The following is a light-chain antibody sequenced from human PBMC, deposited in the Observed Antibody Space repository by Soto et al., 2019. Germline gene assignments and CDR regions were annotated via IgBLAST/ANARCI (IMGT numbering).Light chain of an antibody. Sequence: DIVMTQSPDSLAVSLGERATINCKSSQSVLYNSNNKNFLAWYQQELGQPPKLLIYWASTRESGVPDRFSGSGSGTDFTLTIGSLQAEDVAVYYCQQYYGSPVTFGGGTKVEIK. CDR3: QQYYGSPVT. CDR1: QSVLYNSNNKNF. V-gene: IGKV4-1*01. J-gene: IGKJ4*01. CDR2: WAS.